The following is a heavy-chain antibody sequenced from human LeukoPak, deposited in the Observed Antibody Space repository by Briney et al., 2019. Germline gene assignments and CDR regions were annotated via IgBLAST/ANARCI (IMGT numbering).Heavy chain of an antibody. V-gene: IGHV3-23*01. J-gene: IGHJ5*02. CDR3: AKVPSGYYYGSYFWFDP. D-gene: IGHD3-10*01. CDR1: GFTFSSYA. Sequence: PGGSLRLSCAASGFTFSSYAMSWVRQAPGKGLEWVSAISGSGGSTYYADSVKGRFTISRDNSKNALYLQMNSLRAEDTAVYYCAKVPSGYYYGSYFWFDPWGQGTLVTVSS. CDR2: ISGSGGST.